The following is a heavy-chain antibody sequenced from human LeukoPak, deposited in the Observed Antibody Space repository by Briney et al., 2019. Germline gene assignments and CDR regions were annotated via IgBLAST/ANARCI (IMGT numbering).Heavy chain of an antibody. CDR3: ARDLDSSGWFSNFDY. V-gene: IGHV3-21*01. CDR1: GFTFRTYA. D-gene: IGHD6-19*01. J-gene: IGHJ4*01. CDR2: ISSSGDYT. Sequence: GGSLRLSCAASGFTFRTYAIHWVRQAPRKGLEWVSSISSSGDYTYYAESLKGRFTISRDNAKNSLYLQMNSLRTEDTAVYFCARDLDSSGWFSNFDYWGHGTLVTVSS.